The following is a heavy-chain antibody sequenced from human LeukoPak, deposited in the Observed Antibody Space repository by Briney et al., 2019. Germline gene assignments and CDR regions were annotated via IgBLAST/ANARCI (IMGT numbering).Heavy chain of an antibody. CDR1: GFTFSSHA. J-gene: IGHJ5*02. D-gene: IGHD3-16*02. CDR3: ARNYYDYVWGSYRYGGDNWFDP. V-gene: IGHV3-23*01. CDR2: ISGSGRST. Sequence: GGSLRLSCAASGFTFSSHAMSWVRQAPGKGLEWVSVISGSGRSTYYADSVKGRFTISRDNSKNTLYLQMNSLRAEDTAVYYCARNYYDYVWGSYRYGGDNWFDPWGQGTLVTVSS.